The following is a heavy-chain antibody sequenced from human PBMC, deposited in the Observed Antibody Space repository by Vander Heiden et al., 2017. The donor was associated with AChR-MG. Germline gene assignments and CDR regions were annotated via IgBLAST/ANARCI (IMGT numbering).Heavy chain of an antibody. CDR3: ARDGKNSGSSTAFDI. Sequence: QVQLQESGPGLVKPSGTLSLTCAVSGGSISSSNWWSWVRQPPGKGLEWIGEIYHSGSTNYNPSLKSRVTISVDKSKNQFSLKLSSVTAADTAVYHCARDGKNSGSSTAFDIWGQGTMVTVSS. CDR1: GGSISSSNW. CDR2: IYHSGST. J-gene: IGHJ3*02. D-gene: IGHD1-26*01. V-gene: IGHV4-4*02.